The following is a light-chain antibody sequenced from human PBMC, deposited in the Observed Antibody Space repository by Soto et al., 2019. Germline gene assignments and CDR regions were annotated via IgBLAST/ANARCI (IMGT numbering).Light chain of an antibody. CDR3: SSYTSSSTVL. CDR1: RSDVGGYNY. Sequence: QSVLTQPASVSGSPGQSITISCTGTRSDVGGYNYVSWYQQHPGKAPKLTIYDVSNRPSGVSNRFSGSKSGNTASLTISGLQAEYEADYYCSSYTSSSTVLFGGGTKLTVL. V-gene: IGLV2-14*01. J-gene: IGLJ2*01. CDR2: DVS.